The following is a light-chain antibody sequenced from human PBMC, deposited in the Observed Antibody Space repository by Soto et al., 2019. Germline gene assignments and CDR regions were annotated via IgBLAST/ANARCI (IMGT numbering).Light chain of an antibody. Sequence: EIVMTQSPDILSVSPGERATLSCRANQSISSNLAWYQQKPGQAPRLLIYGAATRATGIPARFSGSGSGTDFTLTISRLEPEDFAVYYCQQYGYSPITFGQGTRLEIK. J-gene: IGKJ5*01. CDR1: QSISSN. CDR3: QQYGYSPIT. CDR2: GAA. V-gene: IGKV3-15*01.